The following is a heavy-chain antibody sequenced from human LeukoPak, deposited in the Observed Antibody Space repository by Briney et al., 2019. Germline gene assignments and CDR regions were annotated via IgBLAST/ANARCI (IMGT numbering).Heavy chain of an antibody. CDR2: IRYDGSNK. CDR1: GFIITTYG. J-gene: IGHJ4*02. D-gene: IGHD4-17*01. CDR3: AREGYGDFAFDY. Sequence: GGSLRLSCAASGFIITTYGMHWVRQAPGKGLEWVAFIRYDGSNKYYADSVKGRFTISRDNPKNTLYLQMNSLRAEDTAVYYCAREGYGDFAFDYWGQGTLVTVSS. V-gene: IGHV3-30*02.